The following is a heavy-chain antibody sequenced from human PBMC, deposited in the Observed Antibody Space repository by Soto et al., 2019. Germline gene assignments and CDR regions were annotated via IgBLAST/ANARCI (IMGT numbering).Heavy chain of an antibody. CDR3: ANGGLHGSIDGGLSYFHH. V-gene: IGHV3-23*01. CDR2: FSRSNGVA. J-gene: IGHJ4*02. Sequence: EVQMLESGGYLVQPGGSLRVSCASGSTFSHYTMAWVRQAPGKGLEWVSGFSRSNGVAYYADSVKGRFTISRDNSKNTVFLQMNSLRAEDTAVYYCANGGLHGSIDGGLSYFHHWDQGTLVTVSS. D-gene: IGHD2-15*01. CDR1: GSTFSHYT.